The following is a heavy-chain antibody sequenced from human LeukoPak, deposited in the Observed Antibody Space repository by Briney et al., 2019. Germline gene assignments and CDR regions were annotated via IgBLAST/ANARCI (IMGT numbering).Heavy chain of an antibody. J-gene: IGHJ4*02. CDR2: ISYGGSNK. CDR3: AKGSDYPDN. CDR1: GFTFSSYG. V-gene: IGHV3-30*18. Sequence: GRSLGLSCAASGFTFSSYGMHWVRQAPGKGLEWVAVISYGGSNKYYADSVKGRFTISRDNSKSTLYLQMNSLRAEDTCVYYCAKGSDYPDNWGQGTLVTVSS.